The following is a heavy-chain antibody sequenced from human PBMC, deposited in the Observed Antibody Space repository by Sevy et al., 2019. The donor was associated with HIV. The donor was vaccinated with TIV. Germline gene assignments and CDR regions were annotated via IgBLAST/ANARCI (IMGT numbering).Heavy chain of an antibody. D-gene: IGHD3-16*01. CDR1: GFTFSSYA. CDR2: ISYDGSNK. CDR3: ARTPGGAFDF. V-gene: IGHV3-30-3*01. J-gene: IGHJ3*01. Sequence: GGSLRLSCAASGFTFSSYAVHWVRQAPGKGLEWVAVISYDGSNKYYADSVKGRFTISRDNSKNTLYLQMNSLSAEDTAVYYCARTPGGAFDFWGQGTMVTVSS.